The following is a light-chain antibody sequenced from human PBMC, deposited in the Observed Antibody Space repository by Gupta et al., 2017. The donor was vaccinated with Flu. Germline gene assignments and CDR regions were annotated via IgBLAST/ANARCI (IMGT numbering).Light chain of an antibody. V-gene: IGLV2-14*01. J-gene: IGLJ3*02. CDR1: SSDVGGYNY. CDR2: EVS. Sequence: QSALTQPASVSGSPGQSITLSCTGTSSDVGGYNYVSWYQQHPGKAPKLMIYEVSYRPSGVSNRFSGSKSGNTASLTISGLQAEDEADYYCSSYTSSSTWVFGGGTKLTVL. CDR3: SSYTSSSTWV.